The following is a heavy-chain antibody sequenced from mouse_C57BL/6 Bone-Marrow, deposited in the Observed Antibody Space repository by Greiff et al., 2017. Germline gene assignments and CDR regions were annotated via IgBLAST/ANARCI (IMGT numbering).Heavy chain of an antibody. CDR3: ARAGYPLDFEV. CDR1: GYTFTDYY. J-gene: IGHJ1*03. V-gene: IGHV1-76*01. D-gene: IGHD2-2*01. CDR2: IYPGSGNT. Sequence: QVQLQQSGAELVRPGASVKLSCTASGYTFTDYYINWVKQRPGQGLEWIARIYPGSGNTYYNEKFKGKATLTAEKSSSTAYMQLSSLTSEDSADYFCARAGYPLDFEVWGTGTTVTVAS.